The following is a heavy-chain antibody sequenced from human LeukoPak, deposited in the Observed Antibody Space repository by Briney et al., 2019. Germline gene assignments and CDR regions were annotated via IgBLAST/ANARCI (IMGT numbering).Heavy chain of an antibody. CDR1: GFTFSDYF. CDR3: ARGYCGGDCYGD. Sequence: TPGGSLRLSCAASGFTFSDYFMNWVRQAPGKGLEYVSSISGSSRHTYYADSVKGRFTISRDNTKSSLYLQMNSLRVEDMAVYYCARGYCGGDCYGDWGQGTLVTVSS. J-gene: IGHJ1*01. CDR2: ISGSSRHT. V-gene: IGHV3-21*01. D-gene: IGHD2-21*02.